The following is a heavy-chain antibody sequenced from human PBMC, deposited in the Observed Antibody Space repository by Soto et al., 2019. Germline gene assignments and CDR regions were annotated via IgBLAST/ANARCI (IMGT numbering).Heavy chain of an antibody. CDR2: IYYSGST. V-gene: IGHV4-39*01. D-gene: IGHD3-22*01. J-gene: IGHJ5*02. CDR3: ARRVVVVITTWFDP. Sequence: QLQLQESGPGLVKPSETLSLTCTVSGGSISSSSYYWGWIRQPPGKGLEWIGSIYYSGSTYYNPSLKSRVTISVDTSKNQFSLKLSSVTAADTAVYYCARRVVVVITTWFDPWGQGTLVTVSS. CDR1: GGSISSSSYY.